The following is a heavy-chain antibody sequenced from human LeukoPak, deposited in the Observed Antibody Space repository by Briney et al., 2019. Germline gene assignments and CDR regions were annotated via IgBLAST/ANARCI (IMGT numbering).Heavy chain of an antibody. CDR1: GFSVSYNY. Sequence: GGSLRLSWAASGFSVSYNYMSWVRQAPARGLEWVSVIYAGGDTYYADSVKGRVTISRDNSKNPVYLQMHSLRADDTAVYYCARISGTLCFDLWGLGTLVTVSS. V-gene: IGHV3-66*01. CDR3: ARISGTLCFDL. D-gene: IGHD1-7*01. CDR2: IYAGGDT. J-gene: IGHJ4*02.